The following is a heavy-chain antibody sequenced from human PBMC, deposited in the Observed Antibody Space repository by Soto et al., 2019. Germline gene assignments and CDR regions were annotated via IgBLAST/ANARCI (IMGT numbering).Heavy chain of an antibody. J-gene: IGHJ4*02. Sequence: QVQLQESGPGLVKPSQTLSLTCTVSGGSISSGDYYWSWIRQPPGKGLEWIGYIYYSGSTYYNPSLKSRVTISVDTSKNQFSLKLSSVTAADTAVYYCARGPPGCTIFGVVIPHFDYWGQGTLVTVSS. D-gene: IGHD3-3*01. CDR1: GGSISSGDYY. V-gene: IGHV4-30-4*01. CDR2: IYYSGST. CDR3: ARGPPGCTIFGVVIPHFDY.